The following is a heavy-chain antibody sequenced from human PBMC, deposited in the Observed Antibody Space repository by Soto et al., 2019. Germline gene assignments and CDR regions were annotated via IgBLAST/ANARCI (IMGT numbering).Heavy chain of an antibody. CDR1: GFTFSSYA. Sequence: EVQLLESGGGLVQPGGSLRLSCAASGFTFSSYAMSWVRQAPGKGLEWVSTISVSGDSTFSADSVKGRFAVSRDNSKNTTYLQMNSLRAEDTAIYYCATRHLPYCSGGTCNPFDFWGQGTLVTVSS. J-gene: IGHJ4*02. D-gene: IGHD2-15*01. CDR2: ISVSGDST. V-gene: IGHV3-23*01. CDR3: ATRHLPYCSGGTCNPFDF.